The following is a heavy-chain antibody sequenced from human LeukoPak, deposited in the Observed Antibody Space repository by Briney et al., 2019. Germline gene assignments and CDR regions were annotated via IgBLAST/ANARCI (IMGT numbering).Heavy chain of an antibody. V-gene: IGHV3-30*18. CDR3: AKGHYDFWSGYYSSYYGMDV. J-gene: IGHJ6*02. Sequence: PGGSLRLSCAASGFTFRSYGMHWVRQAPGKGLEWVAVISYDGSNKYYADSVKGRFTISRDNSKNTLYLQMNSLRAEDTAVYYCAKGHYDFWSGYYSSYYGMDVWGQGTTVTVSS. CDR2: ISYDGSNK. D-gene: IGHD3-3*01. CDR1: GFTFRSYG.